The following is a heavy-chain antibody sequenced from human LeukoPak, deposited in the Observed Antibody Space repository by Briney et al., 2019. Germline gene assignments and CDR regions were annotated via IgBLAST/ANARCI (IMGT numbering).Heavy chain of an antibody. CDR1: GGTFSSYA. CDR3: ARDSIAAAGTGPYGMDV. J-gene: IGHJ6*04. CDR2: IIPIFGTA. D-gene: IGHD6-13*01. V-gene: IGHV1-69*06. Sequence: GASVKVSCKASGGTFSSYAISWVRQAPGQGLEWMGGIIPIFGTANYAQKFQGRVTITADKSTSTAYMELSSLRSGDTAVYYCARDSIAAAGTGPYGMDVWGKGTTVAVSS.